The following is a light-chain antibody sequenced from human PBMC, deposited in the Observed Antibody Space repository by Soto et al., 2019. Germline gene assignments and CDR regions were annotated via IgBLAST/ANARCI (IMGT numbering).Light chain of an antibody. J-gene: IGKJ1*01. Sequence: EIVLTQSPGTLSLSPGERATLSCRASQSVSSSYLAWYQQKPGHAPRLLIYGASSRATGIPDRFSGSVSGTDFTLTISRLEPEDFAVYYCQQYGSSSWTFGQGTKVEIK. V-gene: IGKV3-20*01. CDR2: GAS. CDR3: QQYGSSSWT. CDR1: QSVSSSY.